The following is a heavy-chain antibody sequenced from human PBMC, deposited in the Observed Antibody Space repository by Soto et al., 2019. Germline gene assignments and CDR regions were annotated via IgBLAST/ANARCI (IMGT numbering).Heavy chain of an antibody. CDR1: GGSINSGGYS. Sequence: QLQLQESGSGLVKPSQTLSLTCTVSGGSINSGGYSWIWIRQPPGKGLEWIGYIYHTGNTFYNPSLQSRVTISVDQSKNQFSLSLGSVTAADTAMNYCARVERTLSTPFAYGMDVWGQGTTVTVSS. CDR3: ARVERTLSTPFAYGMDV. CDR2: IYHTGNT. V-gene: IGHV4-30-2*01. J-gene: IGHJ6*02. D-gene: IGHD2-2*01.